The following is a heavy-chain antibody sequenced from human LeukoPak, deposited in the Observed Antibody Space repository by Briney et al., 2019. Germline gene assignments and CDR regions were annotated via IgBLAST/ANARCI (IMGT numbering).Heavy chain of an antibody. J-gene: IGHJ4*02. Sequence: PGGSLRLSCVGSGFTFSNYDMAWVRQTPGKGLEWVSALARSGTPTYYTDSVKGRFTISRDNSKNTLYLQMNSLRAEDTAIYYCASHDPCRGDCHALDQWGQGTLVTVSS. CDR1: GFTFSNYD. CDR2: LARSGTPT. V-gene: IGHV3-23*05. D-gene: IGHD2-21*02. CDR3: ASHDPCRGDCHALDQ.